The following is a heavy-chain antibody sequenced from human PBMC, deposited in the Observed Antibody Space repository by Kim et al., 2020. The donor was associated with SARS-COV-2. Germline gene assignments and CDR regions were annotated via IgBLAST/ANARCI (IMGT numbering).Heavy chain of an antibody. Sequence: SETLSLTCTVSGGSITNYYYNWIRQPPGKELEWMGYIFYSGTTNYNPSLKSRVSISLDTTTNQFSLKLTSVTAADTAADFYSREGPNHAAKVCGQGPLVT. V-gene: IGHV4-59*13. J-gene: IGHJ4*02. CDR2: IFYSGTT. D-gene: IGHD2-2*01. CDR1: GGSITNYY. CDR3: SREGPNHAAKV.